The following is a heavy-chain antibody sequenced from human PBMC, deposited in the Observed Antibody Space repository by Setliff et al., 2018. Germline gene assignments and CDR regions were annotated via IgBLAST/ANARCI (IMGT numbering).Heavy chain of an antibody. V-gene: IGHV5-51*01. CDR2: IYPDDSDS. J-gene: IGHJ4*02. CDR3: VRQPRGDWQIYFDH. D-gene: IGHD2-21*01. Sequence: GESLKISCRASGYNFANYWIGWVRQMPGKGLEWMAIIYPDDSDSRHSPSFRGQVTVSADKSINTAYLQWSSLKASDTAVYYCVRQPRGDWQIYFDHWGQGTLVTVSS. CDR1: GYNFANYW.